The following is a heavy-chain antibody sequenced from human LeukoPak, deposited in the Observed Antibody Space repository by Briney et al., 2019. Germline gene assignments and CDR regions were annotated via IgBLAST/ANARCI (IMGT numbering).Heavy chain of an antibody. J-gene: IGHJ4*02. V-gene: IGHV4-59*01. Sequence: SETLSLTCTVSGGSISSYYWSWIRPPPGKGLEWIGYIYYSGSTNYNPSLKSRVTISVDTSKNQFSLKLSSVTAADTAVYYCARDTYYYDSSGSFDYWGQGTLVTVSS. CDR3: ARDTYYYDSSGSFDY. CDR1: GGSISSYY. CDR2: IYYSGST. D-gene: IGHD3-22*01.